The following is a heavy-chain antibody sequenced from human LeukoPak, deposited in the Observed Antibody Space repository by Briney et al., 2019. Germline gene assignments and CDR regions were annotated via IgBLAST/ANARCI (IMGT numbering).Heavy chain of an antibody. D-gene: IGHD2-2*01. CDR1: GGSFSGYY. J-gene: IGHJ4*02. CDR3: ARHYCSSTRCYSFSD. V-gene: IGHV4-34*01. Sequence: SETLSLTCAVYGGSFSGYYWSWIRQPPGKGLEWIGEINHSGSTNYNPSLKSRVTISVDTSKNQFSLKLSSVTAADTAVYYCARHYCSSTRCYSFSDWGQGTLVTVSS. CDR2: INHSGST.